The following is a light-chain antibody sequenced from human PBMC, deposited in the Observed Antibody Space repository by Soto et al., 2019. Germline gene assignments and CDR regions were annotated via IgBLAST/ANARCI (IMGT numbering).Light chain of an antibody. Sequence: EIVLTQSPGTLSLSPGERATLSCRASQSVSSNYLAWYQQKPGQAPRLLIYGASSRASGVPDRFSGGGSGTDFTLTISRLEPEDVAVYYWQQYGSSPPRTFGQGTKVEI. CDR1: QSVSSNY. CDR2: GAS. CDR3: QQYGSSPPRT. J-gene: IGKJ1*01. V-gene: IGKV3-20*01.